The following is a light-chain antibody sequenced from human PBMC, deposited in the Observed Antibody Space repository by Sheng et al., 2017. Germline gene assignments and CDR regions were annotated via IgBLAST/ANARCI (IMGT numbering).Light chain of an antibody. CDR2: GAS. CDR1: QSVDSSY. Sequence: EIVLTQSPGTLSLSPGERATLSCRASQSVDSSYFTWYQQRPGQAPRLLIYGASSRATGIPDRFNGSGSGTDFTLTISRLEPEDFAVYHCQQYSSSSGLTFGGGTKVEIK. CDR3: QQYSSSSGLT. J-gene: IGKJ4*01. V-gene: IGKV3-20*01.